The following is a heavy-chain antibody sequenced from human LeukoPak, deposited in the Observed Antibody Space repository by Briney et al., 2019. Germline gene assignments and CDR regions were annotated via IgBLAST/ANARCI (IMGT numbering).Heavy chain of an antibody. V-gene: IGHV3-21*04. Sequence: PGGSLRLSCAASGFSFSSYNMNWVRLTPGKGLEWVSSITSSSTYTFYADSVKGRFTISRDSSKNTLYLQMNSLRPEDTAVYYCAKGHRPCTAGFCYSYYYYYYMDVWGSGTTVTVSS. CDR1: GFSFSSYN. CDR3: AKGHRPCTAGFCYSYYYYYYMDV. CDR2: ITSSSTYT. D-gene: IGHD2-15*01. J-gene: IGHJ6*03.